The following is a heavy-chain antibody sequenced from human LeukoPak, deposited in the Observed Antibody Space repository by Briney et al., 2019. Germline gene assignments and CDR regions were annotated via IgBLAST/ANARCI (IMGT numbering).Heavy chain of an antibody. Sequence: GRSLRLSCAASGFTFSSYGMHWVRQAPGKGLEWVALIWYDGSNKYYPDSVKGRFTISRDNSKNTLYLQMNSLRAEDTAMYYCAKDANYYFDYWGQGTLVTVSS. J-gene: IGHJ4*02. CDR1: GFTFSSYG. D-gene: IGHD1-7*01. CDR3: AKDANYYFDY. CDR2: IWYDGSNK. V-gene: IGHV3-33*06.